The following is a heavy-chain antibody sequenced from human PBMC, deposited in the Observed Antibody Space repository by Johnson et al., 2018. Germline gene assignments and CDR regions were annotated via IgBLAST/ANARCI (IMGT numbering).Heavy chain of an antibody. CDR2: IYQTATT. V-gene: IGHV4-59*01. CDR3: ARSLRGEYFDS. Sequence: QVQLQESGPGLVRPAETLSLTCSVSGGSINSDYWSWIRQAPGKGLEWIGYIYQTATTHYNPSPKSRVTISKDMSNNQFSLKLTSATPADTAVYYCARSLRGEYFDSWGQGALVTVSS. J-gene: IGHJ5*01. D-gene: IGHD3-10*01. CDR1: GGSINSDY.